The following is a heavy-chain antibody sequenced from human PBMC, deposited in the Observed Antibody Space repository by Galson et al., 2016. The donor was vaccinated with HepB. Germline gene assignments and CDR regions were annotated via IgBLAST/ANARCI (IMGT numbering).Heavy chain of an antibody. CDR2: IRGRAYGGTT. D-gene: IGHD3-10*01. CDR1: GFNFPDYA. CDR3: TRDLGTLYGS. J-gene: IGHJ4*02. V-gene: IGHV3-49*04. Sequence: SLRLSCAASGFNFPDYALSWVRQAPGRGLEWVAFIRGRAYGGTTEYAASVKGRFTISRDDSKSVAYLQMNGLKTDDTAVYYCTRDLGTLYGSGGQGALVIVSS.